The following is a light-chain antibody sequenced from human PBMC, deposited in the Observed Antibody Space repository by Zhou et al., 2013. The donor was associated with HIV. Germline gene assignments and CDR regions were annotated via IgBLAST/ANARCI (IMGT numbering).Light chain of an antibody. Sequence: DIQMTQSPSTLSASVGDRVTITCRASQSISNWVAWYQQKPGKAPKLLIYKASSLESGVPSRFSGSGSGTEFTLTISSLQPDDFATYYCQQYNSYSCSFGQGTKLEIK. CDR2: KAS. CDR1: QSISNW. J-gene: IGKJ2*04. CDR3: QQYNSYSCS. V-gene: IGKV1-5*03.